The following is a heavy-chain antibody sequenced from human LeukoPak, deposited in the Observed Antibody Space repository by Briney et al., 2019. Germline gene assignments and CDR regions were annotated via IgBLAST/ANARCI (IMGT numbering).Heavy chain of an antibody. CDR2: ISSSGSTI. J-gene: IGHJ4*02. D-gene: IGHD3-22*01. CDR1: GFTFSSYD. Sequence: GGSLRLSCAASGFTFSSYDMNWVRQAPGKGLEWVSYISSSGSTIYYADSVKGRFTISRDNAKNSLYLQMNSLRAEDTAVYYCARSPKRYEYDRSGYLGYWGQGTLVTVSS. CDR3: ARSPKRYEYDRSGYLGY. V-gene: IGHV3-48*03.